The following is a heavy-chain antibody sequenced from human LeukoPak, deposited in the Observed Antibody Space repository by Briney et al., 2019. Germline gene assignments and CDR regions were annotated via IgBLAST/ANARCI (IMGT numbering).Heavy chain of an antibody. CDR3: ARREHGDSHENYFDY. CDR2: IYPGDSDT. CDR1: GYSFTSYW. J-gene: IGHJ4*02. V-gene: IGHV5-51*01. Sequence: GESLKISCKGSGYSFTSYWIGWVRPMPGKGLEWMGIIYPGDSDTRYSPSFQGQVTISADKSISTAYLQWSSLKASDTAMYYCARREHGDSHENYFDYWGQGTLVTVSS. D-gene: IGHD2-21*01.